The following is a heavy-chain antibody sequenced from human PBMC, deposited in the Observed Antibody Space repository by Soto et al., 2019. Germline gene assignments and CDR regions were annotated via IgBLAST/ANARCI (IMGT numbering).Heavy chain of an antibody. CDR2: IVVGSGNT. J-gene: IGHJ6*03. V-gene: IGHV1-58*02. Sequence: SVKVSCKASGFTFTSSAMQWVRQARGQRLEWIGWIVVGSGNTNYAQKFQERVTITRDMSTSTAYMELSSLRSEDTAVYYCAADKVYDILPQEHYYMDVRGKATTVSVSS. CDR1: GFTFTSSA. D-gene: IGHD3-9*01. CDR3: AADKVYDILPQEHYYMDV.